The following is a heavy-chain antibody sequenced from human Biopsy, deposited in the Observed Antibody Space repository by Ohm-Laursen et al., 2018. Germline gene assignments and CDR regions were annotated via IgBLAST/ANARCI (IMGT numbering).Heavy chain of an antibody. V-gene: IGHV1-24*01. CDR3: AADINVWNVNY. J-gene: IGHJ4*02. D-gene: IGHD1-1*01. CDR2: FAPENGRI. Sequence: VSVKVSCKVSGYSLTELSMHWVRQAPGQGLERMGGFAPENGRIVYSQKFQGRVTMTEDTSTSTAYMEVWRLRSDDTAVYYCAADINVWNVNYWGQGTQVIVSS. CDR1: GYSLTELS.